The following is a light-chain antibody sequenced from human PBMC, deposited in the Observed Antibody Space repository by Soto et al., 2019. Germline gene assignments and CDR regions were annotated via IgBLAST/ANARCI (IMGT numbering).Light chain of an antibody. J-gene: IGKJ1*01. CDR2: TGS. Sequence: DIQMTQSPSSVSASVGDRVTITCRASQAIDSWLAWYQQKPGEAPKLLIFTGSLLHSGVPPRFSGSGSGTDFPLTISSLQPEDFATYYCQQTLSFPPTVGQGTKV. V-gene: IGKV1-12*01. CDR3: QQTLSFPPT. CDR1: QAIDSW.